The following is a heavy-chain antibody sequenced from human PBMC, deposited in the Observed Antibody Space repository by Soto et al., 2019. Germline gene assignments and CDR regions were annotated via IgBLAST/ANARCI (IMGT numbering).Heavy chain of an antibody. J-gene: IGHJ6*02. CDR1: GYSFTSYW. Sequence: GESLKISCKGSGYSFTSYWIGWVRQMPGKGLEWMGIIYPGDSDTRYSPSFQGQVTISADKSISTAYLQWSSLKASDTAMYYCARLSGCSTTSCYTHMDVWGQGTTVTVSS. D-gene: IGHD2-2*02. CDR3: ARLSGCSTTSCYTHMDV. CDR2: IYPGDSDT. V-gene: IGHV5-51*01.